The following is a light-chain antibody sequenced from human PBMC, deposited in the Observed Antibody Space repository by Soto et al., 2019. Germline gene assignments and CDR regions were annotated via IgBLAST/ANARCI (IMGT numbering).Light chain of an antibody. V-gene: IGKV3-11*01. CDR3: QQRSNWPWT. CDR1: QSVSSN. CDR2: DAS. Sequence: EIVLTQSPGTLSLSPGERATLSCRASQSVSSNLAWYQQRPGQAPRLLIYDASNRATGIPARFSGSGSGTDFTLTISSLEPEDFAVYYCQQRSNWPWTFGQGTKVDIK. J-gene: IGKJ1*01.